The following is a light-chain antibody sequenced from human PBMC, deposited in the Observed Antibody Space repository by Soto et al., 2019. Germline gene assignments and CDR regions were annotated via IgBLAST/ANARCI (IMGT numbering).Light chain of an antibody. CDR1: SSDVGSYNL. V-gene: IGLV2-23*02. J-gene: IGLJ2*01. CDR3: CSYAGSSTLV. Sequence: QSVLTQPASVSGSPGQSITISCTGTSSDVGSYNLVSWYQQHPGKAPKLMIYEVSKRPSGVSDRFSGSKSGNTASLTITGLQAEDEADYYCCSYAGSSTLVFGGGTKLIVL. CDR2: EVS.